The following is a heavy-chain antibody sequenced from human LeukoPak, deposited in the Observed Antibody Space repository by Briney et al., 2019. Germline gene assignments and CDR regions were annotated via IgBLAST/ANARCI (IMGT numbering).Heavy chain of an antibody. CDR3: AKLPYGDYSPDYYYYMDV. V-gene: IGHV3-30*02. Sequence: GGSLRLSCAASGFTFSNYAMSWVRQAPGKGLDLVAFIRYDGSYKYYADSAKGRFTISRDNSKNTLYLQMTSLRAEDTAVYSCAKLPYGDYSPDYYYYMDVWGKGTTVTISS. CDR2: IRYDGSYK. J-gene: IGHJ6*03. CDR1: GFTFSNYA. D-gene: IGHD4-17*01.